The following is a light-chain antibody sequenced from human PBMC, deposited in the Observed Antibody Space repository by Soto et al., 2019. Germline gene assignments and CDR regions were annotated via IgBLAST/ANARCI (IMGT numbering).Light chain of an antibody. Sequence: QSAPTQPRSVSGSPGQSVTISCTGTSSDVGGYNYVSWYQQHPGKAPKLMIYDVSKRPSGVPDRFSGSKSGNTASLTISGLQADDEADYYCSSYTSSSTLVVFGGGTKVTVL. CDR3: SSYTSSSTLVV. V-gene: IGLV2-11*01. J-gene: IGLJ2*01. CDR2: DVS. CDR1: SSDVGGYNY.